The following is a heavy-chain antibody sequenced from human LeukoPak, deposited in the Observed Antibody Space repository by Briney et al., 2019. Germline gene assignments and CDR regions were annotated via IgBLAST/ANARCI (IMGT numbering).Heavy chain of an antibody. CDR1: GGSISSYY. J-gene: IGHJ4*02. V-gene: IGHV4-59*10. CDR3: ARVADQWLDFDY. D-gene: IGHD6-19*01. Sequence: SETLSLTCAVYGGSISSYYWSWIRQPAGKGLEWIGRIYTSGSTNYNPSLKSRVTMSVDTSKNQFSPKLSSVTAADTAVYYCARVADQWLDFDYWGQGTLVTVSS. CDR2: IYTSGST.